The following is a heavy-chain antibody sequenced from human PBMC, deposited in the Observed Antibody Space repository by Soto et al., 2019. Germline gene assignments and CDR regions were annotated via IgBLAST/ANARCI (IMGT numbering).Heavy chain of an antibody. CDR2: INHSGST. CDR1: GGSFSAYY. Sequence: PETPSLTCAVYGGSFSAYYWSWIRQPPGKGLEWIGEINHSGSTNYNPSLKSRVTISVDTSKNQFSLKLSSVTAADTAVYYCARVPPEVPAAISVYYYGIDVWCQGRTVT. D-gene: IGHD2-2*02. J-gene: IGHJ6*02. CDR3: ARVPPEVPAAISVYYYGIDV. V-gene: IGHV4-34*01.